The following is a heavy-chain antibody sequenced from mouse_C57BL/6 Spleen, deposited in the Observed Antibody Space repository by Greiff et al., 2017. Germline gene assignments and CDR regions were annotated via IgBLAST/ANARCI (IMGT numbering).Heavy chain of an antibody. Sequence: VHLQQPGTELVKPGASVKLSCKASGYTFTSYWMHWVKQRPGQGLEWIGNINPSNGGTNYNEKFKSKATLTVDKSSSTAYMQLSSLTSEDSAVYYCARDSSGYDYFDYWGQGTTLTVSS. CDR1: GYTFTSYW. V-gene: IGHV1-53*01. D-gene: IGHD3-2*02. J-gene: IGHJ2*01. CDR2: INPSNGGT. CDR3: ARDSSGYDYFDY.